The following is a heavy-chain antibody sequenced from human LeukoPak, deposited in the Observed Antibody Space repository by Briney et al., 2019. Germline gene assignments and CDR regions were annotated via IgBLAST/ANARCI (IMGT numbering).Heavy chain of an antibody. CDR3: ARVGPAIYGSRTYINYDYYYMDV. CDR2: IFPISGTT. V-gene: IGHV1-69*13. Sequence: GASVKVSCKASGGTFRSYGISWLRQAPGQGLEWMGGIFPISGTTNYAQKFQGRVTMTADESTSTAYMELSSLRSEDTAVYYCARVGPAIYGSRTYINYDYYYMDVWGEGTTV. J-gene: IGHJ6*03. CDR1: GGTFRSYG. D-gene: IGHD3-10*01.